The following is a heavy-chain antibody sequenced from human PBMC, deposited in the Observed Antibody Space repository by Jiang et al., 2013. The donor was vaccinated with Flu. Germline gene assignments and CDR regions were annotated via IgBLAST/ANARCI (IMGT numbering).Heavy chain of an antibody. V-gene: IGHV4-59*11. CDR2: IYNSGTT. D-gene: IGHD3-10*01. J-gene: IGHJ6*02. Sequence: PGLVKPSETLSLTCTVSGGSISGHYWSWIRQPPGKGLEWIAFIYNSGTTNYNPSLGNRVTISLDTSKNQVALKLSSVTAADTAVYYCARELLSFTVGRGGPNYYIYYGMDVWGQGTTVTVSS. CDR1: GGSISGHY. CDR3: ARELLSFTVGRGGPNYYIYYGMDV.